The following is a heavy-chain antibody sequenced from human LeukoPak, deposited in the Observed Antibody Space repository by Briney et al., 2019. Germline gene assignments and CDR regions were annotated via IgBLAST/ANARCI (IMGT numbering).Heavy chain of an antibody. Sequence: ASVKVSCKASGYTFTDYYMHWVRQAPGQGLEWMGWINPNSGGTNYAQKFQGRVTMARDTSISTAYMELSRLISDDTAVYYCVRSIVGPTEGYWGQGTLVTVSS. CDR2: INPNSGGT. CDR3: VRSIVGPTEGY. D-gene: IGHD1-26*01. J-gene: IGHJ4*02. CDR1: GYTFTDYY. V-gene: IGHV1-2*02.